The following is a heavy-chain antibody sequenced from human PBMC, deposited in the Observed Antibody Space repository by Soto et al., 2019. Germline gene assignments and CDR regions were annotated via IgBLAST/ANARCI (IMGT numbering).Heavy chain of an antibody. Sequence: QVQLVQSGAEVKKPGASVKVSCKASGYTFTSYGISWVRQAPGQGLEWMGWISAYNGNTNYAQKLQGRVTMTTDTSTRTAYMELRSLRSDDTAVYYCARVVSSSWYSPLGYFDYWGQATLVTVSS. CDR1: GYTFTSYG. CDR2: ISAYNGNT. D-gene: IGHD6-13*01. V-gene: IGHV1-18*01. J-gene: IGHJ4*02. CDR3: ARVVSSSWYSPLGYFDY.